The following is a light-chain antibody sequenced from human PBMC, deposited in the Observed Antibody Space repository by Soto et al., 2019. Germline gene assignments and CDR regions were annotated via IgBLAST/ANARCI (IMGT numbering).Light chain of an antibody. V-gene: IGLV1-40*01. CDR2: GNS. CDR1: SSNIGAGYD. CDR3: QSYDSSLSVYVV. J-gene: IGLJ2*01. Sequence: QCVLTKPASGKRVPGGGGTITSTGSSSNIGAGYDVHWYQQLPGTAPKLLIYGNSNRPSGVPDRFSGSKSGTSASLAITGLQAEDEADYYCQSYDSSLSVYVVFGGGTQLTVL.